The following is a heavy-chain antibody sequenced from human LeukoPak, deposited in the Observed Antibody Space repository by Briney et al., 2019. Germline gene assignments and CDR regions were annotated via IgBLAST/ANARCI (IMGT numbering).Heavy chain of an antibody. Sequence: KPSETLSLTCTVSGGSISSYFWSWIRQPPGKGLEWIAYIYYSGSTNYNPSLKSRVTISVDTSKNQFSLKLSSVTAADTAVYYCARSATFGPDAFDFWGQGTMVTASS. CDR3: ARSATFGPDAFDF. D-gene: IGHD3-10*01. CDR2: IYYSGST. CDR1: GGSISSYF. V-gene: IGHV4-59*01. J-gene: IGHJ3*01.